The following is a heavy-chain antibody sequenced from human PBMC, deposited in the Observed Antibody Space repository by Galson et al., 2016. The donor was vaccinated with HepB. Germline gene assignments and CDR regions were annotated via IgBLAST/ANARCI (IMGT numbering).Heavy chain of an antibody. V-gene: IGHV4-39*01. J-gene: IGHJ5*02. CDR3: ARVVAGTPINWFDP. CDR1: GDSTRSTSYY. CDR2: IYYTGST. D-gene: IGHD6-19*01. Sequence: ETLSLTCTVSGDSTRSTSYYWGWIRQPPGKGLEWIGHIYYTGSTYYNSSLKSRVTISVDTSKNQFSLKVYSVTAADTAVYFCARVVAGTPINWFDPWGQGTLVTVSS.